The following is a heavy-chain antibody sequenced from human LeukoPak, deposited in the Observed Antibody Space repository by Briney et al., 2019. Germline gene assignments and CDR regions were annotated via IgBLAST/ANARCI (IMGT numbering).Heavy chain of an antibody. CDR1: GYTFTGYY. Sequence: ASVKVSRKASGYTFTGYYMHWVRQAPGQGLEWMGWINPNSGGTNYAQKFQGRVTMTRDTSISTAYMELSRLRSDDTAVYYCASESGSYSSLQDPSPGAFDIWGQGTTVTVSS. D-gene: IGHD1-26*01. J-gene: IGHJ3*02. CDR3: ASESGSYSSLQDPSPGAFDI. CDR2: INPNSGGT. V-gene: IGHV1-2*02.